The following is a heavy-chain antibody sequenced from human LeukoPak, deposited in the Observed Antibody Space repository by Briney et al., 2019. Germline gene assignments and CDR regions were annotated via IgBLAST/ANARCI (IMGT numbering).Heavy chain of an antibody. V-gene: IGHV3-66*02. CDR3: AREASGGNYYYYMDV. J-gene: IGHJ6*03. Sequence: HPGGSLRLSCAASGFTVSSDYMTWVRQAPGKGLEWVSVIHTDGSTYYADSVKGRFTISRDNSKNTLYLQMNSLRAEDTAVYYCAREASGGNYYYYMDVWGKGTTVTVSS. CDR2: IHTDGST. D-gene: IGHD3-16*01. CDR1: GFTVSSDY.